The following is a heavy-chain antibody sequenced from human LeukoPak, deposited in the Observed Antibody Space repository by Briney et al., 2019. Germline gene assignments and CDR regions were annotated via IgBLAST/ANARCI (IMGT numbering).Heavy chain of an antibody. V-gene: IGHV3-74*01. Sequence: GRSLRLSCAASGFTFDDYAMHWVRKTPGKGLVWVSRINSDGSSTSYADSVKGRFTISRDNAKNTLYLQMNSLRAEDTAVYYCARESKRGRFLEWTVFDYWGQGTLVTVSS. D-gene: IGHD3-3*01. J-gene: IGHJ4*02. CDR3: ARESKRGRFLEWTVFDY. CDR1: GFTFDDYA. CDR2: INSDGSST.